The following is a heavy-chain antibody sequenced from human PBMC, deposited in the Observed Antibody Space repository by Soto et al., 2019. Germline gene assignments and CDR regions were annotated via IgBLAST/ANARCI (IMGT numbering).Heavy chain of an antibody. CDR2: ISHDSRNI. Sequence: QVQLVESGGGVIQPGRSLRLSCAASGLDFRNNDMHWVRQAPGKGLEWVAVISHDSRNIFHGDSVKGRFTGSGDNSKNTLYLEMNSLGAEDTAVYFCAKLVDKTLDDFWGLGTLVVVSS. CDR1: GLDFRNND. J-gene: IGHJ4*02. CDR3: AKLVDKTLDDF. D-gene: IGHD3-10*01. V-gene: IGHV3-30*18.